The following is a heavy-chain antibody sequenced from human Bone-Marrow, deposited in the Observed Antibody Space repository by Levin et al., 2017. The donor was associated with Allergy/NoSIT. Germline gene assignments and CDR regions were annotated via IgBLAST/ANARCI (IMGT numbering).Heavy chain of an antibody. CDR2: ISYDGSNK. J-gene: IGHJ6*02. D-gene: IGHD6-13*01. CDR3: AKDHVVAAAGTGVHGMDV. Sequence: PGGSLRLSCAASGFTFSSYGMHWVRQAPGKGLEWVAVISYDGSNKYYADSVKGRFTISRDNSKNTLYLQMNSLRAEDTAVYYCAKDHVVAAAGTGVHGMDVWGQGTTVTVSS. CDR1: GFTFSSYG. V-gene: IGHV3-30*18.